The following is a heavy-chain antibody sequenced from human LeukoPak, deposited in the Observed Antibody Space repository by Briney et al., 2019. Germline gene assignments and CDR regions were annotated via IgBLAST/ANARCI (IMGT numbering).Heavy chain of an antibody. CDR3: ARVSVGTAMVTYYYYYYYMDV. CDR1: GGSISSYY. V-gene: IGHV4-59*01. Sequence: SETLSLTCTVSGGSISSYYWSWIRQPPGKGLEWIGYIYYSGSTNYNPSLKSRVTISVDTSKNQFSLKLSSVTAADTAVYYCARVSVGTAMVTYYYYYYYMDVWGKGTTVTVSS. CDR2: IYYSGST. D-gene: IGHD5-18*01. J-gene: IGHJ6*03.